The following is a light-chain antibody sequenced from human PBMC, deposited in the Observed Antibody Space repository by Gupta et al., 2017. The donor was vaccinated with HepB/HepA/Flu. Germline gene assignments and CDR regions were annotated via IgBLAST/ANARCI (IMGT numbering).Light chain of an antibody. Sequence: DIHMTQSPSSLSASVGDRVTITCQASQDIKNYLNWYQQKPGKAPKLLIYDGSNLERGVPSKFSGSTSGTHFAFTINTLQPDDIGTYSCQQYDSFPYTFGQGTKLEIK. V-gene: IGKV1-33*01. J-gene: IGKJ2*01. CDR1: QDIKNY. CDR2: DGS. CDR3: QQYDSFPYT.